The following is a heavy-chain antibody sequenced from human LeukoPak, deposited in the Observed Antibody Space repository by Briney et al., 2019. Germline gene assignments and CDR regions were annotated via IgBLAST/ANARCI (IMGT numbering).Heavy chain of an antibody. D-gene: IGHD3-16*01. V-gene: IGHV3-30-3*01. CDR2: ISYDGSNK. CDR1: GFTFSSYA. J-gene: IGHJ4*02. CDR3: ARVLRPMMYYFDY. Sequence: GRSLRLSCAASGFTFSSYAMHWVRQAPGKGLEWVAVISYDGSNKYYADSVKGRFTISRDNSKNTLYLQMNSLRAEDTAVYYCARVLRPMMYYFDYWGQGTLVTVSS.